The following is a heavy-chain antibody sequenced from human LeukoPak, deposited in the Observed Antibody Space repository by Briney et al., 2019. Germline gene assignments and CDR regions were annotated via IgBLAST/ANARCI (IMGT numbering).Heavy chain of an antibody. Sequence: ASVKVSCMASGYTFTGYYMHWVRQAPGQGLEWMGWINPNSGGTNYAQKFQGWVTMTRDTSISTAYMELSRLRSDDTAVYYCARDGDSSGYDEFDYRGQGTLVTVSS. D-gene: IGHD3-22*01. CDR2: INPNSGGT. CDR3: ARDGDSSGYDEFDY. J-gene: IGHJ4*02. V-gene: IGHV1-2*04. CDR1: GYTFTGYY.